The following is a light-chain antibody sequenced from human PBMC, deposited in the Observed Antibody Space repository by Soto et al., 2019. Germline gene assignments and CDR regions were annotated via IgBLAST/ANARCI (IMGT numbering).Light chain of an antibody. J-gene: IGKJ4*01. V-gene: IGKV4-1*01. CDR3: QQHYSAPLT. CDR2: WAS. CDR1: QTVLSTSNNNNY. Sequence: DIVMTQSPDSLTVSLGERATINCKSSQTVLSTSNNNNYLAWFQQKPGQPPTPLIYWASDRPSGVPDRFSGSGSGTDFTLTISSLQAEDVAVYYCQQHYSAPLTFGGGTKVEIK.